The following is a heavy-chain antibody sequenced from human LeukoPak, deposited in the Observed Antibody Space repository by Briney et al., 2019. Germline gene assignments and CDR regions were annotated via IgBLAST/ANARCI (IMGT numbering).Heavy chain of an antibody. CDR1: GFTFSSYS. D-gene: IGHD6-19*01. CDR2: ITSSSSTI. J-gene: IGHJ4*02. Sequence: GGSLRLSCAASGFTFSSYSMNWVRQAPGKGLEWVSYITSSSSTIYYADSVKGRFTISRDNAKNSVYLQMNSLRDEDTAVYYCARGIAVAGTDFDYWGQGTLVTVSS. V-gene: IGHV3-48*02. CDR3: ARGIAVAGTDFDY.